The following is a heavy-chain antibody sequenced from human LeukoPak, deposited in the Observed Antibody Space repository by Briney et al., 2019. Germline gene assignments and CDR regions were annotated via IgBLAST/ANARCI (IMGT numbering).Heavy chain of an antibody. D-gene: IGHD3-22*01. CDR2: IRSKAYGGTT. CDR1: GFTFGDYA. CDR3: TRVQYYYDSSGYEVLEYYFDY. V-gene: IGHV3-49*04. Sequence: PGGSLRLSCTASGFTFGDYAMSWVRQAPGKGLEWVGFIRSKAYGGTTEYAASVKGRFTISRDDSKSIAYLQMNSLKTEDTAVYYCTRVQYYYDSSGYEVLEYYFDYWGQGTLVTVSS. J-gene: IGHJ4*02.